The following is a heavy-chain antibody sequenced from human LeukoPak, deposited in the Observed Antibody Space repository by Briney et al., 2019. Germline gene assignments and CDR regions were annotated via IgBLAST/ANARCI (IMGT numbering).Heavy chain of an antibody. Sequence: SETLSLTCTVSGASVSSASYGSWIRRPPGKGLDWFGKINHSGSTNYNPSLMSRVTISVDTSKNQFSLKLSSVTAADTAVYYCARGGYTSSSWYSSDAFDIWGQGTMITVSS. V-gene: IGHV4-38-2*02. CDR2: INHSGST. CDR1: GASVSSASY. D-gene: IGHD6-13*01. CDR3: ARGGYTSSSWYSSDAFDI. J-gene: IGHJ3*02.